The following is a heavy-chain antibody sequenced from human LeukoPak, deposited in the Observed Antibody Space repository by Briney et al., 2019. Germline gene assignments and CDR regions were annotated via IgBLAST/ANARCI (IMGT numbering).Heavy chain of an antibody. D-gene: IGHD3-10*01. V-gene: IGHV4-39*01. Sequence: SETLSLTCTVSGYSISSSSYYWGWIRQPPGKGLEWIGTIHDSGSTYYNPSLKSRVTISVDTSKNQFSLKLSSVTAADTAVYYCAIAGDYYGSGSYYPDDYWGQGTLVTVSS. CDR2: IHDSGST. CDR3: AIAGDYYGSGSYYPDDY. J-gene: IGHJ4*02. CDR1: GYSISSSSYY.